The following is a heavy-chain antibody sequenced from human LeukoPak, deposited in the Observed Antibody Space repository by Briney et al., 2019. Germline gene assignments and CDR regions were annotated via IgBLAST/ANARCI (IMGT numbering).Heavy chain of an antibody. V-gene: IGHV1-2*02. CDR1: GYTFTGYY. D-gene: IGHD6-6*01. J-gene: IGHJ6*03. CDR3: ARSPIAARPNYYYYMDV. CDR2: INPNSGGT. Sequence: GASVKVSCKASGYTFTGYYMHWVRKAPGQGLEWMGWINPNSGGTHYAQKLQGRVTMTRDTSISTAYMELSRLRSDDTAVYYCARSPIAARPNYYYYMDVWGKGTTVTVSS.